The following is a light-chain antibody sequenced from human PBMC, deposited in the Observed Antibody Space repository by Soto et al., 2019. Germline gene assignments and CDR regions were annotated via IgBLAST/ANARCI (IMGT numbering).Light chain of an antibody. CDR2: DVS. V-gene: IGKV3-11*01. CDR3: QHRYNWLIT. CDR1: QSVSSY. J-gene: IGKJ5*01. Sequence: EIVLTQSTATLSLSPGERATLSCRASQSVSSYLGWYQQKPGQAPRLLIYDVSNRATGIPARFSGSGSGTDFTLTISSLEPEDFAVYYCQHRYNWLITFGQGTLLENK.